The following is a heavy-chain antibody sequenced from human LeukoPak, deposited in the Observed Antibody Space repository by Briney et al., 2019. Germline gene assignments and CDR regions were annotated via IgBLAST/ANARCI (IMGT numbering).Heavy chain of an antibody. CDR3: ARVGSSGWYDNWFDP. CDR1: GYTLTELS. V-gene: IGHV1-24*01. J-gene: IGHJ5*02. CDR2: FDPEDGET. D-gene: IGHD6-19*01. Sequence: GASVKVSCKVSGYTLTELSMHWVRQAPGKGLEWMGGFDPEDGETIYAQKFQGRVTMTEDTSTDTAYMELSSLRSDDTAVYYCARVGSSGWYDNWFDPWGQGTLVTVSS.